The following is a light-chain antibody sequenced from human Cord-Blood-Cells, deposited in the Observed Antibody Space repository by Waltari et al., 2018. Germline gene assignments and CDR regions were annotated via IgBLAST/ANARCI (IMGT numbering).Light chain of an antibody. CDR3: ISYTSGSTLG. J-gene: IGLJ3*02. CDR1: SSDVGGYNH. Sequence: QSARTQPPSVSVSPGQTITISSTGPSSDVGGYNHVSGYQQHPGKAPKLMIYEVSTRPSGVSNRFSGSKSGNPASLTISALQAEDDVDYYCISYTSGSTLGFCGGTKLTVL. CDR2: EVS. V-gene: IGLV2-14*01.